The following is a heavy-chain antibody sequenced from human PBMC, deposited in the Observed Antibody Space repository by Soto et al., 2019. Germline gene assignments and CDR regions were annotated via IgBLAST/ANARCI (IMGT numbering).Heavy chain of an antibody. V-gene: IGHV4-39*01. CDR2: IYYSGST. J-gene: IGHJ4*02. D-gene: IGHD7-27*01. CDR1: GGSISSYY. CDR3: ARRWGYSFDY. Sequence: QLQLQESGPGLVKPSETLSLTCTVSGGSISSYYWGWIRRPPGKGLEWIGSIYYSGSTYYNPSLKSRVTRSVDTSKNQCSLKLSSVTAADTAVYYCARRWGYSFDYWGQGTLVTVSS.